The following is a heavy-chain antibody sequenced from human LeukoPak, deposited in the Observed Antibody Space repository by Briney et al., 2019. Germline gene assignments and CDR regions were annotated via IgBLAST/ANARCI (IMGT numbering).Heavy chain of an antibody. Sequence: GGSLRLSCVASGFTFSKYWMTWARQAPRKGLEWVANIRGDGSVKYLLDSVKGRFTISRDNVKNSLSLEMNNLRAEDTAVYYCSRDANYYDSSRHYFDAFDIWGQGTMVTVSS. CDR2: IRGDGSVK. J-gene: IGHJ3*02. V-gene: IGHV3-7*01. CDR1: GFTFSKYW. D-gene: IGHD3-22*01. CDR3: SRDANYYDSSRHYFDAFDI.